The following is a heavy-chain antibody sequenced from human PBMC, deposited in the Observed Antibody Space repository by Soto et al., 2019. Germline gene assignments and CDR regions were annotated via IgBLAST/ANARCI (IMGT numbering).Heavy chain of an antibody. CDR3: ARDQFGEWIQLGLYFYYGMAV. CDR1: GYTFTSYG. Sequence: QVQLVQSGAEVKKPGASVKVSCKASGYTFTSYGISWVRQAPGQGLEWMGWISAYNGNTNYAQKLQGRVIMTPDTSMRAVYVGLGGRRSDDTAVYYCARDQFGEWIQLGLYFYYGMAVWGQGTTVSVSS. V-gene: IGHV1-18*01. J-gene: IGHJ6*02. D-gene: IGHD5-18*01. CDR2: ISAYNGNT.